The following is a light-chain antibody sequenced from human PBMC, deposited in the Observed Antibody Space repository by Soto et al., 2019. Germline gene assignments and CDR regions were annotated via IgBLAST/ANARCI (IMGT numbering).Light chain of an antibody. CDR2: ATS. Sequence: EIVVTQSPATLSVSPGERATLSCRASQSVGNNFAWYQQKPGQAPRLLSFATSTRATCVPARFSGSGSGTEFTLTISSLQSEDFAVEYFLQYGDWPLAFDGGAKVEIE. J-gene: IGKJ4*01. CDR3: LQYGDWPLA. V-gene: IGKV3-15*01. CDR1: QSVGNN.